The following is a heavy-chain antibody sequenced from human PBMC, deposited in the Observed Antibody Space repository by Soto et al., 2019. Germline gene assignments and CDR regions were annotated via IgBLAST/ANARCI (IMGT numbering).Heavy chain of an antibody. J-gene: IGHJ4*02. D-gene: IGHD3-10*01. CDR1: GFTFSSYS. Sequence: GGSLRLSCAASGFTFSSYSMNWVRQAPGKGLEWVSSISSSSSYIYYADSVKGRFTISRDNAKNSLYLQMNSLRAEDTAVYYCARDYGRSPLLSGRHERYYFDYWGQGTLVTVSS. CDR2: ISSSSSYI. V-gene: IGHV3-21*01. CDR3: ARDYGRSPLLSGRHERYYFDY.